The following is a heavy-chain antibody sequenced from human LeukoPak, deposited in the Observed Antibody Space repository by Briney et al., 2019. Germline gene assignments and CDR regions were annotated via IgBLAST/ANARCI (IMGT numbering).Heavy chain of an antibody. Sequence: GGSLRLSCAASGFTLSNYEMNWARQAPGKGLEWVALISYDGSNKYYADSVKGRFTISRDNSKNTLFLQMNSLRGEDTAVYYCAKGQGSGWYDAFDIWGQGTMVTVSS. D-gene: IGHD6-19*01. CDR1: GFTLSNYE. J-gene: IGHJ3*02. CDR2: ISYDGSNK. V-gene: IGHV3-30*18. CDR3: AKGQGSGWYDAFDI.